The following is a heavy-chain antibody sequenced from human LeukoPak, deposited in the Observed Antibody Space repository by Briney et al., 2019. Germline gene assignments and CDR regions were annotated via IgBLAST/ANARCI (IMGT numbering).Heavy chain of an antibody. CDR1: GGSISSSSYY. CDR3: ARKNAPGWFAP. J-gene: IGHJ5*02. D-gene: IGHD2-2*01. CDR2: IYYSGST. Sequence: PSETLSLTCTVSGGSISSSSYYWGWIRQPPGKGLEWIANIYYSGSTYYNPSLKSRVIISLDTSKNQFSLKLSSVTAADTAVYFWARKNAPGWFAPGAQETLVPFPS. V-gene: IGHV4-39*07.